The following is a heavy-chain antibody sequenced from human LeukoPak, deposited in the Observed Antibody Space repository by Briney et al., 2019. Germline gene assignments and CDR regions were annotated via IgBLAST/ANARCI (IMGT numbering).Heavy chain of an antibody. CDR3: ARSGSNYGADAFDI. D-gene: IGHD4-4*01. Sequence: SETLSLTCTVSGGSIRIGLYSWNWIRRPPGKGLEWIGYMDQSGNTYNNPSLKSRVTISVDRSKNQFSLKLTSVTAADTAVYYCARSGSNYGADAFDIWGQGTMVTVPS. V-gene: IGHV4-30-2*01. J-gene: IGHJ3*02. CDR1: GGSIRIGLYS. CDR2: MDQSGNT.